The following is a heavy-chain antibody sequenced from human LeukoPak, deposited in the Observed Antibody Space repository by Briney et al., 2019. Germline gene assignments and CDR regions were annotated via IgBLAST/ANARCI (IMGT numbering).Heavy chain of an antibody. J-gene: IGHJ4*02. CDR1: GFTFTNFG. CDR3: ARDPSNTSGRYAYFDS. CDR2: ISAYNGDT. V-gene: IGHV1-18*01. Sequence: ASVKVSCKASGFTFTNFGIAWVRQAPGQGLEWMGWISAYNGDTKNAQKFQGRVTMTTDTSTTTAYMELRSLRSDDTAIYFCARDPSNTSGRYAYFDSWGQGTLVTVSS. D-gene: IGHD6-19*01.